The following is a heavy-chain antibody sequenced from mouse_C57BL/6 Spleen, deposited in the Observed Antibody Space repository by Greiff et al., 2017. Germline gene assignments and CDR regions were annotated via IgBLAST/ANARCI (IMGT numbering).Heavy chain of an antibody. CDR1: GFTFSDYY. D-gene: IGHD1-1*01. J-gene: IGHJ4*01. Sequence: EVHLVESEGGLVQPGSSMKLSCTASGFTFSDYYMAWVRQVPEKGLEWVANINYDGSSTYYLDSLKSRFIISRDNAKNILYLQMSSLKSEDTATYYCARDMGYYYGSSYAMDYWGQGTSVTVSS. V-gene: IGHV5-16*01. CDR3: ARDMGYYYGSSYAMDY. CDR2: INYDGSST.